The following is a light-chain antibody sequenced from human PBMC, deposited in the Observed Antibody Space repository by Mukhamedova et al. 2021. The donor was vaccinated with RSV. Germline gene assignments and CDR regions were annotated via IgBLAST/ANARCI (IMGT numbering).Light chain of an antibody. J-gene: IGLJ2*01. CDR1: NIGSKS. V-gene: IGLV3-21*04. CDR3: QVWDSSSDHVV. CDR2: YDS. Sequence: TARITCGGNNIGSKSVHWYQQKPGQAPVLVIYYDSDRPSGIPERFSGSNSGNTATLTISRVEAGDEADYHCQVWDSSSDHVVFGG.